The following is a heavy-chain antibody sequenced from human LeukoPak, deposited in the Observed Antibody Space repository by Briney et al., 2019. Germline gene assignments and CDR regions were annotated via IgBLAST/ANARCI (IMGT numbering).Heavy chain of an antibody. V-gene: IGHV3-7*04. J-gene: IGHJ4*02. CDR2: IKQDGSEK. D-gene: IGHD6-13*01. CDR1: GFTFSSYW. CDR3: ARGRGSSWTNYFDY. Sequence: GGSLRLSCAASGFTFSSYWVSWVRQAPGKGLEWVANIKQDGSEKYYVDSVKGRFTISRDNAKNSLYLQMSTLRAEDTAVYYCARGRGSSWTNYFDYWGQGTLVTVSS.